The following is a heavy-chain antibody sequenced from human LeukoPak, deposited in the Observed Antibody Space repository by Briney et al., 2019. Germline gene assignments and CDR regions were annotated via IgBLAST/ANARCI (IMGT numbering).Heavy chain of an antibody. J-gene: IGHJ4*02. CDR1: GFTFSSLG. Sequence: GGSLRLSCPAPGFTFSSLGLHWVRQAPGKGLEGASFIRYDVSNKYYADSVKGRFAISRDNSKNTLYLQMNSLRAEDTAVYYCAGSNRIVVVVAAPDYWGQGTLVTVSS. CDR3: AGSNRIVVVVAAPDY. CDR2: IRYDVSNK. V-gene: IGHV3-30*02. D-gene: IGHD2-15*01.